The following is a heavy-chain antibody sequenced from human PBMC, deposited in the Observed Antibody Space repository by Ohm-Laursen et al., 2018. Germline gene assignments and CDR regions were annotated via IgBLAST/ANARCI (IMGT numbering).Heavy chain of an antibody. CDR3: ARVGWELLQRFDP. D-gene: IGHD1-26*01. J-gene: IGHJ5*02. V-gene: IGHV1-2*02. Sequence: LVKVSCKASGYTFTGYYMHWVRQAPGQGLEWMGWINPNSGGTNYAQKFQGRVTMTRDTSISTAYMELSRLRSDDTAVYYCARVGWELLQRFDPWGQGTLVTVSS. CDR1: GYTFTGYY. CDR2: INPNSGGT.